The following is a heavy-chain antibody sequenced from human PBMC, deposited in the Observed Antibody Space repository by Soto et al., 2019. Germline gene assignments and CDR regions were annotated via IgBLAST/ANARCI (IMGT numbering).Heavy chain of an antibody. Sequence: GESLKISCKGSGYSFTSYWIGWVRQMPGKGLEWMGIIYPGDSDTRYSPSFQGQVTISADKSISTAYLQWSSLKASDTAMYYCARGGRFLSGGVSSGWYQGNIDYWGQGTLVTVSS. CDR1: GYSFTSYW. D-gene: IGHD6-19*01. CDR3: ARGGRFLSGGVSSGWYQGNIDY. CDR2: IYPGDSDT. V-gene: IGHV5-51*01. J-gene: IGHJ4*02.